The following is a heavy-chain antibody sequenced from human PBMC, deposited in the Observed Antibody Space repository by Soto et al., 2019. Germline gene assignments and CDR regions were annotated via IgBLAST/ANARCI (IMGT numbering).Heavy chain of an antibody. CDR2: IMPVFATP. CDR3: ARDKARQQLGGNYYYILDV. D-gene: IGHD3-3*02. CDR1: GGTFSTSA. Sequence: QVQLMQSGAEVKKPGSSVKVSCKASGGTFSTSAISWVRQAPGEGLEWVGGIMPVFATPDYAQKFQGRVTISADDSTTTAYLALTSLTTADTAVYYCARDKARQQLGGNYYYILDVWGQGTAITVSS. V-gene: IGHV1-69*12. J-gene: IGHJ6*02.